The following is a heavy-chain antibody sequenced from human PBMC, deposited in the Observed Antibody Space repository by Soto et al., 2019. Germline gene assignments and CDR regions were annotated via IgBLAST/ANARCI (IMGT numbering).Heavy chain of an antibody. V-gene: IGHV4-4*02. D-gene: IGHD5-12*01. CDR3: ATLPPRIALWLLPIPT. CDR1: GASVSSTNW. J-gene: IGHJ5*02. Sequence: QVQLRQSGPGLVKPSGTLSLTCAVSGASVSSTNWWTWVRQSPGKGLEWIGEIYHTGSTSYNPSLXGXVXITXDKSNNQFSLNMRYVTAADTAVYYCATLPPRIALWLLPIPTWGQGTLVTVSS. CDR2: IYHTGST.